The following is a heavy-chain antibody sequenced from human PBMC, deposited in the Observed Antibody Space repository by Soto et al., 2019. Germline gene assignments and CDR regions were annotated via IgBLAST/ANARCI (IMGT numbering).Heavy chain of an antibody. D-gene: IGHD6-19*01. J-gene: IGHJ6*02. CDR2: IYYSGST. CDR3: ARSGIAVAGKYYYYGMDV. Sequence: SETLSLTCTVSGGSISSYCWSWIRQPPGKGLEWIGYIYYSGSTNYNPSLKSRVTISVDTSKNQFSLKLSSVTAADTAVYYCARSGIAVAGKYYYYGMDVWGQGTTVTVSS. V-gene: IGHV4-59*01. CDR1: GGSISSYC.